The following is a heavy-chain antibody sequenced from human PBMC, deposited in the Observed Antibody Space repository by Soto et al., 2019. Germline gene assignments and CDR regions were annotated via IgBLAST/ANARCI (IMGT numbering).Heavy chain of an antibody. CDR3: AREVDSQYFDY. CDR1: GGSISSGGYY. Sequence: ASETLSLTCTVSGGSISSGGYYWSWIRQHPGKGLEWIGYIYYSGSTYYNPSLKSRVTISVDTSKNQFSLKLSSVTAADTAVYYCAREVDSQYFDYWGQGTLVTVSS. V-gene: IGHV4-31*03. D-gene: IGHD2-15*01. J-gene: IGHJ4*02. CDR2: IYYSGST.